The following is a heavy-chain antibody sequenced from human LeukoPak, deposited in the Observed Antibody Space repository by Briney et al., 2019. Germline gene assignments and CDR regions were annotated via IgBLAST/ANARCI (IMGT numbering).Heavy chain of an antibody. CDR1: GFTFSGSA. CDR2: IRGKANSYAT. Sequence: PGGSLRLSCAASGFTFSGSAMHWVRQASGKGLEWVGRIRGKANSYATAYAASVKGRFTISRDDSKNTAYLQMNSLKTEDTAVYYCTRLVDTATWGQGTLVTVSS. CDR3: TRLVDTAT. D-gene: IGHD5-18*01. J-gene: IGHJ4*02. V-gene: IGHV3-73*01.